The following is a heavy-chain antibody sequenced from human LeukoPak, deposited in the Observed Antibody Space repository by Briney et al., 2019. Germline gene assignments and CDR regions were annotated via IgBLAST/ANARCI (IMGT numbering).Heavy chain of an antibody. J-gene: IGHJ4*02. D-gene: IGHD5-24*01. CDR1: GFVFSTYA. Sequence: GGSLRLSCAASGFVFSTYAIHWVRHVPGKGLEYVSGINGNGDYTDYANSVKGRFTISRDNFKNTVCLQMGSLRAEDMAVYYCARDLFSGAEMATLDYWGQGTLVPVSS. V-gene: IGHV3-64*01. CDR2: INGNGDYT. CDR3: ARDLFSGAEMATLDY.